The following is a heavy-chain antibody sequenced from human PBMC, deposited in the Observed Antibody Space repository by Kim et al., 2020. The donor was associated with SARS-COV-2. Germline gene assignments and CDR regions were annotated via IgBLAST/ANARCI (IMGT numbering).Heavy chain of an antibody. Sequence: ADSGKGRFTISRDNAKNTLYLQMNSLRAEDTAVYYCARRHFSSGWYYFDYWGQGTLVTVSS. V-gene: IGHV3-74*01. CDR3: ARRHFSSGWYYFDY. D-gene: IGHD6-19*01. J-gene: IGHJ4*02.